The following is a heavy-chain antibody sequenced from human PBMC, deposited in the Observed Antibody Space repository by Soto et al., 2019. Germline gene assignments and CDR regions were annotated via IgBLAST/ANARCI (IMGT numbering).Heavy chain of an antibody. CDR3: ARDARLGELSGGIFDY. D-gene: IGHD3-16*02. CDR1: GFTFSSYA. V-gene: IGHV3-30-3*01. CDR2: ISYDGSNK. Sequence: QVQLVGSGGGVVQPGRSLRLSCAASGFTFSSYAMHWVRQAPGKGLEWVAVISYDGSNKYYADSVKGRFTISRDNSKNTLYLQMNSLRAEDTAVYYCARDARLGELSGGIFDYWGQGTLVTVSS. J-gene: IGHJ4*02.